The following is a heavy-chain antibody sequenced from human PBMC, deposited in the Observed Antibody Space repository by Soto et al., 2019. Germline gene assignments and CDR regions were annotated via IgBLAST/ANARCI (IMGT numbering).Heavy chain of an antibody. D-gene: IGHD3-10*01. CDR3: AKASRKGSAIDFDY. CDR2: VNPNNGDT. V-gene: IGHV1-8*01. Sequence: QVQLVQSGAELKKPGASVKVSCKASGYTFSNYDMNWVRQATGQGPEWIGWVNPNNGDTGYAQKFQGRVPLTTDISTTTAYMELTRLRSEDTAIYYCAKASRKGSAIDFDYWGQGTLITVSS. J-gene: IGHJ4*02. CDR1: GYTFSNYD.